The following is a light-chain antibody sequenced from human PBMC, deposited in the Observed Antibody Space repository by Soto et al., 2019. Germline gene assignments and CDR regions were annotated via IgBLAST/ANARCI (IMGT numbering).Light chain of an antibody. CDR3: LLYYGDSHV. J-gene: IGLJ2*01. Sequence: QTVVTQEPSLTVSPGGTGTLTCGSSTGTVTSGHYPYWFQQKPGQAPTTLISAKSSRPSWTPARFSGSLPRGKAALTRSGVQPEDEAEYYCLLYYGDSHVFGGGTQLTVL. CDR2: AKS. V-gene: IGLV7-46*01. CDR1: TGTVTSGHY.